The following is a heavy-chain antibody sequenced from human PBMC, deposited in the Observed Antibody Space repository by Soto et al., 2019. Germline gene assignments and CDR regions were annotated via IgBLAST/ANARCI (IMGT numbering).Heavy chain of an antibody. CDR1: GGTFRSYS. CDR3: ARPDEGGYSSIHHYYYALDV. Sequence: SVKVSCKASGGTFRSYSISWVRQAPGRGLEWMGGIIPIFDITNYAQKFQGRVTITADESTSTAYMELSSLGSDDTAVYYCARPDEGGYSSIHHYYYALDVWGQGTTVTVSS. J-gene: IGHJ6*02. CDR2: IIPIFDIT. V-gene: IGHV1-69*13. D-gene: IGHD3-22*01.